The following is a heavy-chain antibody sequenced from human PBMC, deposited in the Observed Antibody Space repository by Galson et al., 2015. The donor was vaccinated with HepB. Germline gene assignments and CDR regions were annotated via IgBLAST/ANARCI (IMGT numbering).Heavy chain of an antibody. V-gene: IGHV4-39*01. D-gene: IGHD1-26*01. J-gene: IGHJ4*02. Sequence: ETLSLTCTVSGDSISRSSYYWGWIRQPPGKGLEWIGSIYYSGSAYYNPSLKSRVTISVDTSKNQFSLKLSSVTAADTAVYYCARHQWELLIVDYWGQGTLVTVSS. CDR3: ARHQWELLIVDY. CDR2: IYYSGSA. CDR1: GDSISRSSYY.